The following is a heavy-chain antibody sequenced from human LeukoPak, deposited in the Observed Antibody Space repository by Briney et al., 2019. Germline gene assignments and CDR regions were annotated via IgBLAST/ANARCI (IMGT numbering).Heavy chain of an antibody. Sequence: GGPLKLSCATSGFTFRGSAIHWVRQASGKGLEWVGRIRSQANNYATTYIESVKGRFTISRDDSENTAYLQMNSLKTEDTAVYYCTRHVWDSGRDYWGQGTLVTVSS. J-gene: IGHJ4*02. CDR1: GFTFRGSA. V-gene: IGHV3-73*01. CDR3: TRHVWDSGRDY. CDR2: IRSQANNYAT. D-gene: IGHD6-19*01.